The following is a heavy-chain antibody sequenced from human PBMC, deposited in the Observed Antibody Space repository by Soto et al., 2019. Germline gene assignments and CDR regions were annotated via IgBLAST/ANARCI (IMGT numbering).Heavy chain of an antibody. CDR2: IRSKAYGGTT. CDR3: TREGTYGSGSYYKGNYYYYGMDV. V-gene: IGHV3-49*04. D-gene: IGHD3-10*01. Sequence: PGRSLRLSCTASGFTFGDYAMSWVRQAPGKGLEWVGFIRSKAYGGTTEYAASVKGRFTISRDDSKSIAYLQMNSLKTEDTAVYYCTREGTYGSGSYYKGNYYYYGMDVWGQGTTVTVYS. CDR1: GFTFGDYA. J-gene: IGHJ6*02.